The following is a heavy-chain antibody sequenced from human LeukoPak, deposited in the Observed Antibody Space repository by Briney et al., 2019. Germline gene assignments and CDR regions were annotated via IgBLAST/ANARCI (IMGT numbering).Heavy chain of an antibody. D-gene: IGHD3-10*01. CDR2: ISGSSTYT. V-gene: IGHV3-11*05. J-gene: IGHJ2*01. CDR1: GFTFSDYY. Sequence: PGGSLRLSCAASGFTFSDYYMSWIRQAPGKGLEWVSYISGSSTYTNYADSVKGRFTISRDNAKNSLYLQMNSLRAEDTAVYYCARDGATMVRGVIVDYWYFDLWGRGTLVTVPS. CDR3: ARDGATMVRGVIVDYWYFDL.